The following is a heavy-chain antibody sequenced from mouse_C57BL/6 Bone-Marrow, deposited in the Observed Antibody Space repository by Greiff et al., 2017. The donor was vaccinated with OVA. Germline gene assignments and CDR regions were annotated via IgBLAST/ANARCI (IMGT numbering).Heavy chain of an antibody. Sequence: QVTLKVSGPGILQPSQTLSLTCSFSGFSLSTFGMGVGGIRQPSGKGLGWLAHIWWDDDKYCNPAPKNRHTHSKDTSKNQIFLKIANVDTADTATYYCAQSEMGDYYGSSYNYAMDYWGQGTSVTVSS. V-gene: IGHV8-8*01. D-gene: IGHD1-1*01. CDR1: GFSLSTFGMG. CDR3: AQSEMGDYYGSSYNYAMDY. CDR2: IWWDDDK. J-gene: IGHJ4*01.